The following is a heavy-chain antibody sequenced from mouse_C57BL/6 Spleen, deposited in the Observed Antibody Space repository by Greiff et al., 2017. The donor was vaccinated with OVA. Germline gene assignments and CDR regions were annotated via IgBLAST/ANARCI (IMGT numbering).Heavy chain of an antibody. V-gene: IGHV5-6*02. J-gene: IGHJ3*01. D-gene: IGHD2-3*01. CDR2: ISSGGSYT. CDR3: ARQGYDTVFAY. CDR1: GFTFSSYG. Sequence: DVKLVESGGDLVKPGGSLKLSCAASGFTFSSYGMSWVRQTPDKRLEWVATISSGGSYTYYPDSVKGRFTISRDNAKNTLYLQMSSLKSEDTAMYYCARQGYDTVFAYWGQGTLVTVSA.